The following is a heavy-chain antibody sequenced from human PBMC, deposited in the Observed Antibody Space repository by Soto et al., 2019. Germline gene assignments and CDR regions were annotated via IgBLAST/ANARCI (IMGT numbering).Heavy chain of an antibody. CDR2: IIPIFGTA. V-gene: IGHV1-69*13. J-gene: IGHJ5*02. CDR3: ARDGPGIVGATSWFDH. CDR1: GGTFSSYA. D-gene: IGHD1-26*01. Sequence: SGKFSCKASGGTFSSYAISWVRQAPGQGLEWMGGIIPIFGTANYAQKFQGRVTITADESTSTAYMELSSLRSEDTAVYYCARDGPGIVGATSWFDHWGQGTLVTVSS.